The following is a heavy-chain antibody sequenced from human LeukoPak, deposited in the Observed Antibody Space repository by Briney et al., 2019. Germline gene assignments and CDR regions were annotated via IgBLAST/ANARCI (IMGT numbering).Heavy chain of an antibody. Sequence: PSQTLSLTCTVSGGSISSGGYYWSWIRQHPGKGLEWIGYIYYSGSTYYNPSLKRRVTISVDTSKNQFSLKLSSVTAADTAVYYCAREQSWGSYRYTVDYWGQGTLVTVSS. J-gene: IGHJ4*02. V-gene: IGHV4-31*03. CDR1: GGSISSGGYY. D-gene: IGHD3-16*02. CDR3: AREQSWGSYRYTVDY. CDR2: IYYSGST.